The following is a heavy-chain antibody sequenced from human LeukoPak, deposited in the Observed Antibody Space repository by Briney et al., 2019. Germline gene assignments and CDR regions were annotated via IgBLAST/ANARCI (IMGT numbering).Heavy chain of an antibody. CDR2: IYSAGDT. V-gene: IGHV3-66*01. Sequence: GGSLRLSCAASGFTASSNYMSWVRQAPGKGLEWVSIIYSAGDTYYADSVKGRFTISRDNSKNTLYLQINSLRAEDTAVYYCARDLILADNGGSSAHDFWGQGTLVTVSS. J-gene: IGHJ4*02. CDR3: ARDLILADNGGSSAHDF. CDR1: GFTASSNY. D-gene: IGHD2-15*01.